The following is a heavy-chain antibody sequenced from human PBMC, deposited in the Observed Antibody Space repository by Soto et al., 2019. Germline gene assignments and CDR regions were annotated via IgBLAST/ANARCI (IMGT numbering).Heavy chain of an antibody. D-gene: IGHD3-9*01. V-gene: IGHV1-69*13. J-gene: IGHJ6*02. CDR1: GGTFSSYA. Sequence: SVNVSFKDSGGTFSSYAISWVRQAPGQGLELMGGIIPIFGTANYAQKFQGRVTITADESTSTAYMELSSLRSEDTAVYYCSRIFDWLFHPLYYYGMDVWGQGTTVTVSS. CDR3: SRIFDWLFHPLYYYGMDV. CDR2: IIPIFGTA.